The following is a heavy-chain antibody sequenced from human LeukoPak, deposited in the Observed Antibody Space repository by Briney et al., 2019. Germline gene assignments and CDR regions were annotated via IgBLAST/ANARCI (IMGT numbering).Heavy chain of an antibody. V-gene: IGHV3-30*18. CDR2: ISYDGSNK. D-gene: IGHD1-1*01. J-gene: IGHJ4*02. CDR1: GFTFSSYG. Sequence: QAGGSLRLSCAASGFTFSSYGMHWVRQAPGKGLEWVAVISYDGSNKYYADSVKGRFTISRDNSKNTLYLQMNSLRAEDTAVYYCAKDTTGTTYYFDYWGQGTLVTVSS. CDR3: AKDTTGTTYYFDY.